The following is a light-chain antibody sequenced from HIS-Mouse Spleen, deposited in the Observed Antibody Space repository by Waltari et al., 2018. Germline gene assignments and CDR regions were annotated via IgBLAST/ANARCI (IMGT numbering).Light chain of an antibody. Sequence: SYVLTQPPSVSVAPGKTARITCGGNNIGSKSVHWYQQKPGQAPVLVVYDESDRPSGIPERFSGSNSWNTATLTISRVEAGDEADYYCQVWDSSSDHVVFGGGTKLTVL. CDR2: DES. V-gene: IGLV3-21*03. CDR3: QVWDSSSDHVV. J-gene: IGLJ2*01. CDR1: NIGSKS.